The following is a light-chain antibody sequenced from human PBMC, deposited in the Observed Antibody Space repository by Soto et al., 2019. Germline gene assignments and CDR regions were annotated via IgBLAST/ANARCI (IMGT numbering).Light chain of an antibody. V-gene: IGKV1-39*01. CDR1: QSISSY. J-gene: IGKJ1*01. Sequence: DIQMTQSPSSLSASVGDRVTITCRASQSISSYLNWYQQKPGKAPKLLIYAASSLQSGVPSRFSGSGSGTDFTLTISSLQSEDVATYYCQKYNSAPWTFGQGTKVEVK. CDR2: AAS. CDR3: QKYNSAPWT.